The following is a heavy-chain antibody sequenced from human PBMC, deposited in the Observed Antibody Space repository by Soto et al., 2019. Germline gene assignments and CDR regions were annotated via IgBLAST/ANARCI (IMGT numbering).Heavy chain of an antibody. J-gene: IGHJ4*01. CDR2: IDPRTGTSGTS. Sequence: QVQLVQSGAEVKGPGTSVTLCCQTSGYTFAHYYIHWVRQAPGQGLEYMGIIDPRTGTSGTSTSPQSVQGRLSITSDASTSTVYMELSNLRSDDTATYYCARLSRITFIVDWGHGTLVTVSS. V-gene: IGHV1-46*04. CDR3: ARLSRITFIVD. CDR1: GYTFAHYY. D-gene: IGHD3-16*02.